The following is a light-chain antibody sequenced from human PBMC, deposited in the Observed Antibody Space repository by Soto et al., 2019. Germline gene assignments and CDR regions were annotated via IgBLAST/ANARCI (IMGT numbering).Light chain of an antibody. CDR2: GAS. J-gene: IGKJ1*01. Sequence: EIVLTQSPGTLSLSPGERATLSCRASQSVSSSYLAWYQQKPGQPPRLLIYGASSRATGIPDRFSGSGSGTDFTLTISRLEPEDFAVYYCQQYASSPSTFGQGTKV. V-gene: IGKV3-20*01. CDR1: QSVSSSY. CDR3: QQYASSPST.